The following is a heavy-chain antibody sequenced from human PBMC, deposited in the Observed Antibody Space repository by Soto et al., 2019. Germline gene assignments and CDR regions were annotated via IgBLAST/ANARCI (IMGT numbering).Heavy chain of an antibody. D-gene: IGHD6-19*01. CDR1: GFTFSSYG. CDR3: AKDRDSSGWYLDWFDP. J-gene: IGHJ5*02. V-gene: IGHV3-30*18. CDR2: ISYDGSNE. Sequence: QVQLVESGGGVVQPGRSLRLSCAASGFTFSSYGMHWVRQAPGKGLEWVAVISYDGSNEYYADSVKGRFTISRDNSKNTLYLQMNSLRAEDTAVYYCAKDRDSSGWYLDWFDPWGQGTLVTVSS.